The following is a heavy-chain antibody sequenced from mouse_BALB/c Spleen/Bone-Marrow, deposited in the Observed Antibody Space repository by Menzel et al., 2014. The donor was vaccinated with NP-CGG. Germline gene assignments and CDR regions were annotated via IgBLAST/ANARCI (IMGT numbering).Heavy chain of an antibody. J-gene: IGHJ2*01. CDR1: GFSLTSYG. CDR2: IWAGGGT. CDR3: AISSFGTYKYYFDF. V-gene: IGHV2-9*02. Sequence: VQLQESGPGLVAPSQSLSITCTVSGFSLTSYGVHWVRQPPGKGLEWLGIIWAGGGTNYNSALMSRLSISKDNSKSQVFLKMNSLQSDDTAMYYCAISSFGTYKYYFDFWGQDTTLTVSS. D-gene: IGHD2-10*01.